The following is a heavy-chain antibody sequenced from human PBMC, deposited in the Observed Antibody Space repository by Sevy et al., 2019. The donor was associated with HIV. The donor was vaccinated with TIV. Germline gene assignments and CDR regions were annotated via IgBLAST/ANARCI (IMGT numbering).Heavy chain of an antibody. V-gene: IGHV3-30-3*01. CDR2: ISYDGSNK. J-gene: IGHJ4*02. D-gene: IGHD6-13*01. CDR3: ARGRIAAAEYYFDY. Sequence: GGSLRLSCAASGFTFSSYAMHWVRQAPGKGLEWVAVISYDGSNKYYADSVKGRFTISRDNSKNTLYLQMNGLRAEDTAVYYCARGRIAAAEYYFDYWGQGTLVTVSS. CDR1: GFTFSSYA.